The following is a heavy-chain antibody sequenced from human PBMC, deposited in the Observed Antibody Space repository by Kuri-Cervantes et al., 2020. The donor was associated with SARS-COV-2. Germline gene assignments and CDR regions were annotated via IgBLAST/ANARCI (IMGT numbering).Heavy chain of an antibody. Sequence: GESLKIPCAASGFHFSSYGMRWVRQAPGKGLEWVSDNSGSGGSTYYADSVKGRFNNYRDNAKNSQYLQMNSLRAEEKAVYYCARGNKYLQHWGQGTLVTVSS. D-gene: IGHD1/OR15-1a*01. CDR3: ARGNKYLQH. CDR2: NSGSGGST. CDR1: GFHFSSYG. J-gene: IGHJ1*01. V-gene: IGHV3-23*01.